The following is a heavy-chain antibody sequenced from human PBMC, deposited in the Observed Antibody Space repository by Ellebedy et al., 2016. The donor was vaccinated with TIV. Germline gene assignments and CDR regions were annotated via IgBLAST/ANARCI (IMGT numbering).Heavy chain of an antibody. D-gene: IGHD1-1*01. J-gene: IGHJ5*02. CDR2: MNPYSGDT. Sequence: AASVKVSCKASGCTFTSYYMHWVRQATGHGLEWMGRMNPYSGDTVYARKFQGRLTMTRNTSIVTAYMELSSLKSEDTAIYYCARGGPKGENDWIDPWGQGTLVTVSS. CDR3: ARGGPKGENDWIDP. CDR1: GCTFTSYY. V-gene: IGHV1-8*02.